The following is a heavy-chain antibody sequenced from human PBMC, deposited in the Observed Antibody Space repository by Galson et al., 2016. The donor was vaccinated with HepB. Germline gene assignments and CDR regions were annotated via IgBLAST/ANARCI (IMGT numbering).Heavy chain of an antibody. CDR1: GFTFSSYA. J-gene: IGHJ4*02. V-gene: IGHV3-23*01. D-gene: IGHD6-19*01. CDR3: AKDLDSSGWYEGVY. CDR2: ISIFGDNT. Sequence: SLRLSCAASGFTFSSYAMNWVRQAPGKGLEWVATISIFGDNTHYADSVKGRFTVSRDNSKSTFYLHMHSQRVEDTAIYHCAKDLDSSGWYEGVYWGQGTLVTVSS.